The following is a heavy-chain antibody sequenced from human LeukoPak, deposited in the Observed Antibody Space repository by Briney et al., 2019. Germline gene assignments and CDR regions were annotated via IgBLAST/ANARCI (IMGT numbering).Heavy chain of an antibody. V-gene: IGHV4-30-2*01. D-gene: IGHD1-26*01. Sequence: KTSQTLSLTCAVSGGSISSGGYSWSWIRQPPGKGLEWIGYIYHSGSTYYNPSLKSRVTISVDRSKNQFSLKLSSVTAADTAVYYCARAKYSGSLNDYWGQGTLVTVSS. CDR2: IYHSGST. CDR3: ARAKYSGSLNDY. CDR1: GGSISSGGYS. J-gene: IGHJ4*02.